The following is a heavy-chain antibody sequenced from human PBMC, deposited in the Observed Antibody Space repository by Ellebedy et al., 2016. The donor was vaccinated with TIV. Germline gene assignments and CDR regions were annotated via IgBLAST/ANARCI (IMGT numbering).Heavy chain of an antibody. D-gene: IGHD6-13*01. CDR1: GITFSNAW. CDR3: AKLSGVLSWYADY. J-gene: IGHJ4*02. CDR2: ISNGGDTT. Sequence: GESLKISCTTSGITFSNAWMSWVRQAPGKGLEWVSVISNGGDTTYADSVKGRFTISRDNSKNTLYLQMNSLRADDMAIYYCAKLSGVLSWYADYWGLGTLVTVSS. V-gene: IGHV3-23*01.